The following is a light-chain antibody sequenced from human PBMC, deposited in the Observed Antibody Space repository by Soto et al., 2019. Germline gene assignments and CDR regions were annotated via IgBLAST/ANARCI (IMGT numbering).Light chain of an antibody. J-gene: IGKJ1*01. CDR3: QQYSTYTPRT. V-gene: IGKV3-11*01. Sequence: EIVLTQSPATLSLSPWERANLCFRASQNVANYLDWYQQKPGQAPRLLIYESSNRATGIAARFSGSGSGTDFTLTISSLQPDDFATYYCQQYSTYTPRTFGQGTKVVIK. CDR2: ESS. CDR1: QNVANY.